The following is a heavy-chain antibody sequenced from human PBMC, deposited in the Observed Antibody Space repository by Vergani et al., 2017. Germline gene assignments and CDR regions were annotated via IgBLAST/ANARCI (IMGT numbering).Heavy chain of an antibody. CDR1: GGSISSSNW. Sequence: QVQLQESGPGLVKPSGTLSLTCAVSGGSISSSNWWSWVRQPPGKGLEWIGEIYHSGSTNYNPSLKSRVTISVDKSKNQFSLKLSSVTAADTAVYYWARADGGYCSSTSWWPYYYYYMDVWGKGTTVTVSS. CDR3: ARADGGYCSSTSWWPYYYYYMDV. CDR2: IYHSGST. J-gene: IGHJ6*03. V-gene: IGHV4-4*02. D-gene: IGHD2-2*03.